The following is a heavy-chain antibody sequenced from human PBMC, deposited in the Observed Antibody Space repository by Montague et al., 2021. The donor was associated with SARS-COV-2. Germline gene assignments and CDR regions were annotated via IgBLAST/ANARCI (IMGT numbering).Heavy chain of an antibody. CDR3: ASRAPTRIVLVLYAIGGYFDY. V-gene: IGHV3-48*03. J-gene: IGHJ4*02. D-gene: IGHD2-8*01. CDR1: GFTFSGYE. Sequence: SLRLSCAASGFTFSGYEMNWVRQAPGKGLEWVSYISSSGSTIYXXXSXXXRFXISRDNAKNSLYLQMNSLRAEDTAVYYCASRAPTRIVLVLYAIGGYFDYWGQGTLVTVSS. CDR2: ISSSGSTI.